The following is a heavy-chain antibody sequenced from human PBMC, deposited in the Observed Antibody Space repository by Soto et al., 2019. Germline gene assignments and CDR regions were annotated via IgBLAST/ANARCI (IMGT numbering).Heavy chain of an antibody. J-gene: IGHJ4*02. Sequence: GGSLRLSCAASGFTFSSYSMNWVRQAPGKGLEWVSSISSSSSYIYYADSVKGRFTISRDDAKNSLYLQMNSLRAEDTAVYYCASLGSIDYYGDYAPLLDWGQGTLVTVSS. D-gene: IGHD4-17*01. V-gene: IGHV3-21*01. CDR2: ISSSSSYI. CDR3: ASLGSIDYYGDYAPLLD. CDR1: GFTFSSYS.